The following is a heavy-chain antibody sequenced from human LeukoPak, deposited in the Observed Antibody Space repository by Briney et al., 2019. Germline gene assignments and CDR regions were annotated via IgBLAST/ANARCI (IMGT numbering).Heavy chain of an antibody. D-gene: IGHD6-19*01. CDR3: ARAIAVAAGPFDY. Sequence: SETLSLTCTVSGGSISGSSYFWGWIRQPPGKGLEWIGSIYYSGSTYYNPSLKSRVTMSVDTSKTHFSLKLSSVTAADTALYYCARAIAVAAGPFDYWGQGTLVTVSS. CDR2: IYYSGST. CDR1: GGSISGSSYF. V-gene: IGHV4-39*02. J-gene: IGHJ4*02.